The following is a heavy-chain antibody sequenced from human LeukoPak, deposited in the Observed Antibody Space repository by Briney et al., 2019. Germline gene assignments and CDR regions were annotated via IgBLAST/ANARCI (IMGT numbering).Heavy chain of an antibody. J-gene: IGHJ4*02. Sequence: SETLSLTCTVSGGSISSGDYSWNWIRQPPGKGLEWIGYIYHSGSTYYNPSLKSRVTISVDRSKNQFSPKLSSVTAADTAVYYCARIRNYYDSSGYHNYFDYWGQETLVTVSS. CDR1: GGSISSGDYS. CDR3: ARIRNYYDSSGYHNYFDY. D-gene: IGHD3-22*01. V-gene: IGHV4-30-2*01. CDR2: IYHSGST.